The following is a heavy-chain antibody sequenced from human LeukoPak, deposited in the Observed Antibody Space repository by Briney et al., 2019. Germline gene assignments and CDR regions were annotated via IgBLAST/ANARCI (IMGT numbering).Heavy chain of an antibody. V-gene: IGHV3-73*01. D-gene: IGHD3-22*01. Sequence: GGSLRLSCAASGFTFSGSAMHAVRQAPGKGLEWVGRIRSKAKSYATAYAAAVKGRFTTSTDDSNNTAYLQMNSLKTEDTAVYYCTSPYYYDSSPWFDPWGQGKLVLVSS. CDR3: TSPYYYDSSPWFDP. CDR2: IRSKAKSYAT. J-gene: IGHJ5*02. CDR1: GFTFSGSA.